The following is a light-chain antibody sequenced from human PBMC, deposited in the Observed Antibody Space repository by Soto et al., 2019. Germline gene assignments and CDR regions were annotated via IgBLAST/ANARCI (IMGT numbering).Light chain of an antibody. CDR1: QSISIW. CDR2: KTS. V-gene: IGKV1-5*03. J-gene: IGKJ1*01. CDR3: QHWNDYSWT. Sequence: DIPMTQSPSTLSASVGDRVTITCRANQSISIWLAWYQQKPGKAPNLLIYKTSSLETGVPSRFSGSGSGTEFTLTISSLQPDDFATYYCQHWNDYSWTFGQGTKVEVK.